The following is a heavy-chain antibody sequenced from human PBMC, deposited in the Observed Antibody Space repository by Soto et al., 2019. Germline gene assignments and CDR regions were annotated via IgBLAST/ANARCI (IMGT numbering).Heavy chain of an antibody. V-gene: IGHV4-59*01. D-gene: IGHD3-10*01. CDR3: ARGSGSYYTSLIDY. CDR2: IYYSGST. CDR1: GGSISSYY. Sequence: SETLSLTCTVSGGSISSYYWSWIRQPPGKGLEWIGYIYYSGSTNYNPSLKSRVTISVDTSKNQFSLKLSSVTAADTAVYYCARGSGSYYTSLIDYGGQGTLVTVSS. J-gene: IGHJ4*02.